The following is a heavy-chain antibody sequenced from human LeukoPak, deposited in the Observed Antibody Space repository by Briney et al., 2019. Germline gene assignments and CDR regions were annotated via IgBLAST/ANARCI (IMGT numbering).Heavy chain of an antibody. D-gene: IGHD1-26*01. CDR1: GDSVSTNSAT. J-gene: IGHJ5*01. CDR3: ARLVGASWFDS. CDR2: TYYRSKWNN. V-gene: IGHV6-1*01. Sequence: PSQTLSLTCAISGDSVSTNSATWTWLRQSPSRGLEWLGRTYYRSKWNNDYAVSMKSRITINPDTSKNQFSLQLNSVTPEDTAVYYCARLVGASWFDSWGQGALVTVSS.